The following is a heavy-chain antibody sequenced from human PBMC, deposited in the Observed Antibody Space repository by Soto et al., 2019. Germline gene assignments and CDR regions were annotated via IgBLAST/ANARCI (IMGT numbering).Heavy chain of an antibody. V-gene: IGHV4-30-4*01. CDR2: IYYSGST. J-gene: IGHJ6*02. CDR1: GGSISSGDYY. Sequence: SETLSLTCTVSGGSISSGDYYWSWIRQPPGKGLEWIGYIYYSGSTYYNPSLKSRVTISVDTSKNQFSLKLSSVTAADTAVYYCARDLSGYCGADCYPLDVWGQGTTVTVSS. CDR3: ARDLSGYCGADCYPLDV. D-gene: IGHD2-21*02.